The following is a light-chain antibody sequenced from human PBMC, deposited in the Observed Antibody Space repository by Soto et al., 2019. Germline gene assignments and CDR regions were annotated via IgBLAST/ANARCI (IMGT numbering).Light chain of an antibody. CDR1: SSDVGAYNY. V-gene: IGLV2-14*01. CDR3: SSYASSGAVV. CDR2: VVN. Sequence: QSALTQPASVSGSPGQPITISFTGTSSDVGAYNYVSWYQLHPGKAPKLMIYVVNNRPSGVSHRFSGSKSGNTASLTFSGLQPEYEAYYYCSSYASSGAVVFGGGTKLTLL. J-gene: IGLJ3*02.